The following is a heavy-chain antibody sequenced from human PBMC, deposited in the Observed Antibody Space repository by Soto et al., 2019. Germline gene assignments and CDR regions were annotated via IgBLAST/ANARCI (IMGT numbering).Heavy chain of an antibody. D-gene: IGHD2-8*01. CDR2: ILVDGRT. CDR1: GFICSSYD. Sequence: QPVGSLRLSCAASGFICSSYDMSWVRQAPGKGLEWVSTILVDGRTFYVDSVEGRFTISRDSSQNTVYLQMNSLTAGDTALYYCAKATENGGGAFDICGKWTRVTVSS. J-gene: IGHJ3*02. V-gene: IGHV3-23*01. CDR3: AKATENGGGAFDI.